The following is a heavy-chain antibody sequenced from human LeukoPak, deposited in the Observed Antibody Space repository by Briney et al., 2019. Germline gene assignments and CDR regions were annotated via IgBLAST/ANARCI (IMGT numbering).Heavy chain of an antibody. D-gene: IGHD3-22*01. J-gene: IGHJ5*02. CDR3: AREIDSRFDT. V-gene: IGHV4-59*01. CDR1: GGFLTTYY. CDR2: NYYSGTT. Sequence: PSETLSLTCTVSGGFLTTYYWSWIRQSPGKGLEWIGYNYYSGTTKYNPSLTSRDTISVDTSKNQFSLNLRSVTAADTAVYYCAREIDSRFDTWGQGVLVTVSS.